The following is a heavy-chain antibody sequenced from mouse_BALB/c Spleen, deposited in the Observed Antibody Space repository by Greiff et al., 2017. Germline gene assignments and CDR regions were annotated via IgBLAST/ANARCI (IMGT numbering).Heavy chain of an antibody. CDR2: ISYDGSN. Sequence: DVKLQESGPGLVKPSQSLSLTCSVTGYSITSGYYWNWIRQFPGNKLEWMGYISYDGSNNYNPSLKNRISITRDTSKNQFFLKLNSVTTEDTATYYCARGDGNPWFAYWGQGTLVTVSA. D-gene: IGHD2-1*01. CDR3: ARGDGNPWFAY. CDR1: GYSITSGYY. V-gene: IGHV3-6*02. J-gene: IGHJ3*01.